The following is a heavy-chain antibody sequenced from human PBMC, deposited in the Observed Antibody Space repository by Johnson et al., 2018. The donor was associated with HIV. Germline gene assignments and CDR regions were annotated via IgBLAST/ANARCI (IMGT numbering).Heavy chain of an antibody. CDR3: AKDIRADWTDAFDI. CDR2: ISWNSGSI. D-gene: IGHD3/OR15-3a*01. V-gene: IGHV3-43*01. CDR1: GFTFDDYT. Sequence: VQLVESGGVVVQPGGSLRLSCAASGFTFDDYTMHWVRQAPGKGLEWVSLISWNSGSIGYADSVKGRFTISRDNAKNSLYLQMNSLRAEDTALYYCAKDIRADWTDAFDIWGQGTMVTVSS. J-gene: IGHJ3*02.